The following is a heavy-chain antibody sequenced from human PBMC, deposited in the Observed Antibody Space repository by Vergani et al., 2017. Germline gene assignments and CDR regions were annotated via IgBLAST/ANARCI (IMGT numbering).Heavy chain of an antibody. CDR1: GDSISTSSYA. CDR3: ARHICVVRSSAMTSFDY. D-gene: IGHD2-15*01. V-gene: IGHV4-39*02. Sequence: QMQLQESGPGLVKPSETLSLSCTVSGDSISTSSYAWGWIRQPPGKTLEWIGTVFYGGRTFDNPSRKSRVTLSLDTSKKHISLHLTSVTAADTTVYDCARHICVVRSSAMTSFDYWGQGTLVTVSS. J-gene: IGHJ4*02. CDR2: VFYGGRT.